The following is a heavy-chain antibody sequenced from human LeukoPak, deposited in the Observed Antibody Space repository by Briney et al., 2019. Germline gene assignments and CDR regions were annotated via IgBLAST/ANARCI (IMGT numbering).Heavy chain of an antibody. D-gene: IGHD6-19*01. Sequence: GGSLRLSCASSGFTFSCYSMDWGRQTPGKGLEWVSSISATSSHIYYADSVRGRFTISRDNAKNSLYLQMNSLRAEDTAVYYCGRDKTEQWLDLEAFDIWGQGTVVTVSS. CDR3: GRDKTEQWLDLEAFDI. J-gene: IGHJ3*02. CDR2: ISATSSHI. V-gene: IGHV3-21*01. CDR1: GFTFSCYS.